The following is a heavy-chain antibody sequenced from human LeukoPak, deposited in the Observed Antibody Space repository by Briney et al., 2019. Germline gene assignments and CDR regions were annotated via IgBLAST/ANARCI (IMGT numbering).Heavy chain of an antibody. CDR3: AREITSSWFDY. CDR1: GYTFTGLY. V-gene: IGHV1-2*04. Sequence: ASVKVSCKASGYTFTGLYMHWVRQAPGQGLEWMGWINPNSGATKYAQTFQGWVTMTRDTSISTAYMELSRLTSDDTAVYYCAREITSSWFDYWGQGTLVTVPS. D-gene: IGHD6-13*01. J-gene: IGHJ4*02. CDR2: INPNSGAT.